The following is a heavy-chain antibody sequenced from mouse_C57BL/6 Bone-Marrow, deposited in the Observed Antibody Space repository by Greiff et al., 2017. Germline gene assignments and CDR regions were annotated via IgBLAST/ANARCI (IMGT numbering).Heavy chain of an antibody. J-gene: IGHJ4*01. CDR3: ARYEYDDAMDY. Sequence: VQLQQPGAELVMPGASVKLSCKASGYTFTSYWMHWVKQRPGQGLEWIGEIDPSDSYTNYNQKFKGKSTLTVDKSSSTAYMQLSSLTSEDAAVYYCARYEYDDAMDYWGQGTSVTVSS. D-gene: IGHD2-12*01. V-gene: IGHV1-69*01. CDR1: GYTFTSYW. CDR2: IDPSDSYT.